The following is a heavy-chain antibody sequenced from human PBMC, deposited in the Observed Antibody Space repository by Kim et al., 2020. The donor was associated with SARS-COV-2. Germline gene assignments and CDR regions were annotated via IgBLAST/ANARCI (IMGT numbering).Heavy chain of an antibody. V-gene: IGHV3-23*01. D-gene: IGHD3-22*01. Sequence: GGSLRLSCAASGFTFSSYAMSWVRQAPGKGLEWVSAISGSGGSTYYADSVKGRFTISRDNSKNTLYLQMNSLRAEDTAVYYCAKDLDSSGYYGGYYYYGMDVWGQGTTVTVSS. J-gene: IGHJ6*02. CDR2: ISGSGGST. CDR3: AKDLDSSGYYGGYYYYGMDV. CDR1: GFTFSSYA.